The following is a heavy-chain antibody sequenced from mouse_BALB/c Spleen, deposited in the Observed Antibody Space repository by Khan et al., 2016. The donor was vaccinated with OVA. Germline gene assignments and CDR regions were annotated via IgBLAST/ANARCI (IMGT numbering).Heavy chain of an antibody. V-gene: IGHV1S137*01. J-gene: IGHJ3*01. Sequence: QVRLQQSGAELVRPGVSVKISCKGSGYTFTDFAMHWVKQSHSKSLEWIGVISTYYGDPTYNQKFKDKATMTVDKSSSTAYMELGRLTSEDSAIYYCTRWSGKFRFAYWGQGTLVTVSA. CDR3: TRWSGKFRFAY. CDR1: GYTFTDFA. CDR2: ISTYYGDP. D-gene: IGHD1-3*01.